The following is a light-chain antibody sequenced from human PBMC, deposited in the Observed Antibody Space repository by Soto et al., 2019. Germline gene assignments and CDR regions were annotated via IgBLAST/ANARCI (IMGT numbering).Light chain of an antibody. V-gene: IGLV2-8*01. CDR1: SSDVGGFDY. J-gene: IGLJ2*01. CDR3: GSYASYNNFL. CDR2: EVN. Sequence: QSALTQPPSASGSPGQSVTMSCTGSSSDVGGFDYVSWYQQHPGTVPKLVIYEVNKRPSGVPDRFSGSKSGNTASLTVSGLQAEDEADYYCGSYASYNNFLFGGGTKLTVL.